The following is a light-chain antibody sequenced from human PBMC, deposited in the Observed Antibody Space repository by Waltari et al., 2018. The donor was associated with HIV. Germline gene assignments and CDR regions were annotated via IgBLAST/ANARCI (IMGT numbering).Light chain of an antibody. CDR3: QQSYNTPQT. V-gene: IGKV1-39*01. CDR2: AAS. CDR1: QSISSY. Sequence: DIQMTQSPSSLSASVGDRVTITCRASQSISSYLNWYQQKPGKAPKLLIYAASSLQSGVPSRFSGSGSGTDFTLTISSLQPEDVAAYYCQQSYNTPQTFGQGTKVEI. J-gene: IGKJ1*01.